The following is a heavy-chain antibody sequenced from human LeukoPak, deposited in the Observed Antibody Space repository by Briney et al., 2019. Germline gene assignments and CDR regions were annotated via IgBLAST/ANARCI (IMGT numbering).Heavy chain of an antibody. Sequence: GGSLRLSCAASGFTFSSYSMNWVRQAPGKGLEWVSSISSSSSYIYYADSVKGRFTISRDDAKNSLYLQMNSLRAEDTAVYYCARDGGYCSGGSCYLDYWGQGTLVTVSS. CDR3: ARDGGYCSGGSCYLDY. V-gene: IGHV3-21*01. D-gene: IGHD2-15*01. CDR2: ISSSSSYI. J-gene: IGHJ4*02. CDR1: GFTFSSYS.